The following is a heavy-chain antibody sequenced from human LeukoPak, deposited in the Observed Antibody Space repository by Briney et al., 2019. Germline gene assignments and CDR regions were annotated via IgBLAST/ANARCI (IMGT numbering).Heavy chain of an antibody. V-gene: IGHV1-18*01. Sequence: ASVKVSCKASAYTFTSYGISWVRQAPGQGLEWMGWISAYNGNTNYAQKLQGTVTMTTDTSTSTAYMELRSVRSDDTAVYYCARYMVRGDPFDYWGQGTLVTVSS. CDR1: AYTFTSYG. J-gene: IGHJ4*02. D-gene: IGHD3-10*01. CDR3: ARYMVRGDPFDY. CDR2: ISAYNGNT.